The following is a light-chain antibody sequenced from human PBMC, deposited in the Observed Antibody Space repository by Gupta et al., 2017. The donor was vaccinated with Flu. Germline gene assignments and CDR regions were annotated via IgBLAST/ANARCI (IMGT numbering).Light chain of an antibody. CDR1: QSISTY. CDR3: QQSYSTPVYT. J-gene: IGKJ2*01. V-gene: IGKV1-39*01. Sequence: DIRMTQSPSSLSASVGDRVTITCRASQSISTYLNWYQQKPGKAPNLLIYAASSLQSGVPSRFSGSGSGTDFTLTISSLQPEDFATYYCQQSYSTPVYTFGQGTKLEIK. CDR2: AAS.